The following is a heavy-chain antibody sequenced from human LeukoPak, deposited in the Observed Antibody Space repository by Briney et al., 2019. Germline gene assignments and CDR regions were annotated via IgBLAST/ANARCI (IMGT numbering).Heavy chain of an antibody. CDR2: ISSRSSTI. V-gene: IGHV3-48*01. D-gene: IGHD4-17*01. J-gene: IGHJ5*02. CDR3: ARDASTTVTIPRRFDP. CDR1: GFTFSSYS. Sequence: GGSLRLSCAASGFTFSSYSMHWVRQAPGKGLEWISYISSRSSTIYYADSVKGRFTISRDNAKNSLYLQMNSLRAEDTAVYYCARDASTTVTIPRRFDPWGQGTLVTVSS.